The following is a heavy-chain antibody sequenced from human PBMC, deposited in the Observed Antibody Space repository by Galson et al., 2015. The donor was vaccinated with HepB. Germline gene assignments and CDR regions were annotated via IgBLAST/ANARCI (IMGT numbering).Heavy chain of an antibody. D-gene: IGHD1-26*01. J-gene: IGHJ6*02. CDR2: MNPSGGSP. CDR1: GYTFSDYY. Sequence: SVKVSCKAYGYTFSDYYIHWVRQAPGQGLEWVGVMNPSGGSPTYARKLQGRVTMTSDTSTGTVYMELRSLRFDDTAVYTCARERGAGGRYANQYYGMDVWGQGTTVTVSS. CDR3: ARERGAGGRYANQYYGMDV. V-gene: IGHV1-46*01.